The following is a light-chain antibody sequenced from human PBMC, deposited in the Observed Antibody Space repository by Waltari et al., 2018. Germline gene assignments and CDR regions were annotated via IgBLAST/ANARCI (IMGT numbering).Light chain of an antibody. CDR3: QQSYSGPST. V-gene: IGKV1-39*01. J-gene: IGKJ5*01. CDR1: QTGIIY. Sequence: DIHLTQYPYSLYAYVGERVTITCRTTQTGIIYLNWYQQKPGKAPKLLIYAASSLQSGVPSRFSGSGSGTDFTLTISSLQPEDVATYYCQQSYSGPSTFGQGTRLENK. CDR2: AAS.